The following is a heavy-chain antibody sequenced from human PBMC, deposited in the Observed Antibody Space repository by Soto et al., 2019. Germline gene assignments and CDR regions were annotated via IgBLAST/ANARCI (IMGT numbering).Heavy chain of an antibody. CDR1: GGTFSSYA. CDR3: GRVVPAAIQDYCYYGMDV. J-gene: IGHJ6*02. V-gene: IGHV1-69*06. D-gene: IGHD2-2*01. CDR2: IIPIFGTA. Sequence: SVKVSCKASGGTFSSYAISWVRQAPGQGLEWMGGIIPIFGTANYAQKFQGRVTITADKSTSTAYMELSSLRSEDTAVYYCGRVVPAAIQDYCYYGMDVWGQGTTVAVSS.